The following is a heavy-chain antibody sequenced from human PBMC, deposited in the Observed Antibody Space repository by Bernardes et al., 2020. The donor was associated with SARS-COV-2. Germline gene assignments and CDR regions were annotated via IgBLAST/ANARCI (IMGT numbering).Heavy chain of an antibody. D-gene: IGHD1-26*01. Sequence: GESLKISCMASGYTFTNYWVAWVRHMPGKGLEWMGIIHPYDSDTRYSPSFQGRVTISVDKSVGTAFLQWNSLRASDTAIYYCARRRSTVGGSLFGPPGAQSYDSWGHGTLVTVSS. V-gene: IGHV5-51*01. CDR1: GYTFTNYW. CDR2: IHPYDSDT. J-gene: IGHJ5*01. CDR3: ARRRSTVGGSLFGPPGAQSYDS.